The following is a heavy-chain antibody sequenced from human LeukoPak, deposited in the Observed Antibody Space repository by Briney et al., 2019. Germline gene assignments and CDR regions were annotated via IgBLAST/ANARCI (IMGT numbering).Heavy chain of an antibody. Sequence: PGRSLRLSCAASGFTVSSNYMSWVRQAPGKGLEWVSVIYSGGSTYYADSVKGRFTISRDNSKNTLYLQMNSLRAEDTAVYYCARSPYYYDTSGYPGDWGQGTLVTVSS. CDR2: IYSGGST. CDR1: GFTVSSNY. V-gene: IGHV3-53*01. D-gene: IGHD3-22*01. CDR3: ARSPYYYDTSGYPGD. J-gene: IGHJ4*02.